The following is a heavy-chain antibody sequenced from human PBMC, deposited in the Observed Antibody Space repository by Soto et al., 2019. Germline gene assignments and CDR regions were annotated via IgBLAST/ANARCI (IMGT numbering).Heavy chain of an antibody. D-gene: IGHD3-22*01. Sequence: PSETLSLTCTVSGGSISSSSYYWGWIRQPPGKGLEWIGGIYYSGSTNYNPSLKSRVTISVDTSKNQFSLKLSSVTAADTAVYYCARVHDSSGYYYSSWFDPWGQGTLVTVSS. CDR1: GGSISSSSYY. V-gene: IGHV4-39*07. J-gene: IGHJ5*02. CDR3: ARVHDSSGYYYSSWFDP. CDR2: IYYSGST.